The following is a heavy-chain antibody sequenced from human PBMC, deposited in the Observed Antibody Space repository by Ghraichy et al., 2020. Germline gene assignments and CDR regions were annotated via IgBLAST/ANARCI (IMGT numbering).Heavy chain of an antibody. CDR1: GFTFISYD. J-gene: IGHJ3*02. CDR3: ARDPGYRSGGRCFGDAFDI. Sequence: GGSLRLSCVVSGFTFISYDMNWVRQAPGKRLEWVSYISSSSSYIYYADSVEGRFTISRDNYKNSLFLQMNSLRAEDTAMYYCARDPGYRSGGRCFGDAFDIWGQGTMVTVSS. V-gene: IGHV3-21*01. CDR2: ISSSSSYI. D-gene: IGHD2-15*01.